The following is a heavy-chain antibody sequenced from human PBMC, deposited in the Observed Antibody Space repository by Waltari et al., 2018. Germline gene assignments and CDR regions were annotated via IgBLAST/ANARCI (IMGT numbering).Heavy chain of an antibody. CDR1: GYTFTSYA. CDR3: ARVRYYYDSSGYYPRLDP. CDR2: INAGNGNT. V-gene: IGHV1-3*01. Sequence: QVQLVQSGAAVKKPGASVKVSCKASGYTFTSYAMHWVRQAPGQRLEWMGWINAGNGNTKYSQKFQGRVTITRDTSASTAYMELSSLRSEDTAVYYCARVRYYYDSSGYYPRLDPWGQGTLVTVSS. D-gene: IGHD3-22*01. J-gene: IGHJ5*02.